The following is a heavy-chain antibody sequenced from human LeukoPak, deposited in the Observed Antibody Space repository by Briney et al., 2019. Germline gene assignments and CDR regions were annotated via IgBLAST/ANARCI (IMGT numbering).Heavy chain of an antibody. D-gene: IGHD3-10*01. CDR2: IWYDGSNK. CDR3: ARNKHYYGSGSYYYYFDY. Sequence: GGSLRLSCAASGFTVSTNYMSWVRQAPGKGLEWVAVIWYDGSNKYYADSVKGRFTISRDNSKNTLYLQMNSLRAEDTAVYYCARNKHYYGSGSYYYYFDYWGQGTLVTVSS. J-gene: IGHJ4*02. CDR1: GFTVSTNY. V-gene: IGHV3-33*08.